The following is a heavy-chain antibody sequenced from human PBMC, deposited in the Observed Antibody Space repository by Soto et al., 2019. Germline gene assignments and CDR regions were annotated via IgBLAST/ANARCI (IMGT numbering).Heavy chain of an antibody. CDR2: IYYSGST. CDR1: GGSISSGDYY. D-gene: IGHD6-13*01. CDR3: ARESIAAAGGPQTVDYYYYGMDV. Sequence: SETLSLTCTVSGGSISSGDYYWSWIRQPPGKGLEWIGYIYYSGSTYYNPSLKSRVTISVDTSKNQFSLKLSSVTAADTAVYYCARESIAAAGGPQTVDYYYYGMDVWGQGTTVTVSS. V-gene: IGHV4-30-4*01. J-gene: IGHJ6*02.